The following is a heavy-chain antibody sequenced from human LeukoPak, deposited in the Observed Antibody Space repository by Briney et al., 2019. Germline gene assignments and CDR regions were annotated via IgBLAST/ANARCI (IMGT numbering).Heavy chain of an antibody. Sequence: GGSLRLSCAASGFTFSSYGMHWVRQAPGKGLEWVAFIRYDGSNKYYADSVKGRFTISRDNSKNTLYLQMNSLRAEDTAVYYCARDPAVVITAPGFDYWGQGTLVTVSS. CDR2: IRYDGSNK. CDR1: GFTFSSYG. V-gene: IGHV3-30*02. CDR3: ARDPAVVITAPGFDY. J-gene: IGHJ4*02. D-gene: IGHD3-22*01.